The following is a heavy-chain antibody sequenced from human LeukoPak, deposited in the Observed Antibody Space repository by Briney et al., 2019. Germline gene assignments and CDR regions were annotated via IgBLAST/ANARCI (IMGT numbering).Heavy chain of an antibody. Sequence: SEALSLTCTVSGGSFSSSSYSWGWIRQPPGKGLEWIGSIYYSGSTYYNPSLKSRVTISVDTSKNQFSLKLSSVTAADTAVYYCARSDCSSTSCYAFDIWGQGTMVTVSS. D-gene: IGHD2-2*01. J-gene: IGHJ3*02. CDR3: ARSDCSSTSCYAFDI. CDR1: GGSFSSSSYS. CDR2: IYYSGST. V-gene: IGHV4-39*01.